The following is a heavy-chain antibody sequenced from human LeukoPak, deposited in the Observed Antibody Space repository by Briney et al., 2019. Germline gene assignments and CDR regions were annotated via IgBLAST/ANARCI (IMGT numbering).Heavy chain of an antibody. CDR1: GLTFDDYA. CDR3: AKGHFPRGYSYAYDY. Sequence: GRSLRLSCAASGLTFDDYAMHWVRQAPGKGLEWVSGISWNSGSIGYADSVKGRFTISRDNAKNSLYLQMNSLRAEDTALYYCAKGHFPRGYSYAYDYWGQGTLVTVSS. D-gene: IGHD5-18*01. CDR2: ISWNSGSI. J-gene: IGHJ4*02. V-gene: IGHV3-9*01.